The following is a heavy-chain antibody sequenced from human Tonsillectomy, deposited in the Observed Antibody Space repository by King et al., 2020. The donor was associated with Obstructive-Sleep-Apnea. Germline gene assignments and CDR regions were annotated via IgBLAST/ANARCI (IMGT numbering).Heavy chain of an antibody. CDR1: GYTFTSYG. CDR2: ISAYNGNT. V-gene: IGHV1-18*01. D-gene: IGHD2-2*01. CDR3: ARRDVVVPAAILHYYGMDV. J-gene: IGHJ6*02. Sequence: QLVQSGAEVKKPGASVKVSCKASGYTFTSYGISWVRQAPGQGLEWMGWISAYNGNTNYAQKLQGRVTMTTDTSTSTAYMELRSLRSDDTAVYYCARRDVVVPAAILHYYGMDVWGQGTTVTVSS.